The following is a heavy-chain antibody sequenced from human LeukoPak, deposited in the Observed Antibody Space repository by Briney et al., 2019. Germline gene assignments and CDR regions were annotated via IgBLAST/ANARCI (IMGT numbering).Heavy chain of an antibody. J-gene: IGHJ4*02. CDR2: VFISGST. D-gene: IGHD5-18*01. Sequence: SDTLSLTCAVSGDSISCCYWTWIRQSADKGLEWIGRVFISGSTNYNPSLQGRVTMSVDRSRSQFSLRLRSVTAADTAVYYCVRQGYNYGAFNAWGQGTLVTVSP. V-gene: IGHV4-4*07. CDR1: GDSISCCY. CDR3: VRQGYNYGAFNA.